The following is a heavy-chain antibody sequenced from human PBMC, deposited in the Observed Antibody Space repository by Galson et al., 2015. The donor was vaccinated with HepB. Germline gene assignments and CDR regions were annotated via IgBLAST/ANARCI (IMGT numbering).Heavy chain of an antibody. J-gene: IGHJ4*02. CDR1: GYTFTSYA. D-gene: IGHD3-22*01. Sequence: SVKVSCKASGYTFTSYAMHWVRQAPGQRLEWMGWINAGNGNTKYSQKFQGRVTITRDTSASTAYMELSSLRSEDTAVYYCAREADTYYYDSTEPFFGYWGQGTLVTVSS. CDR2: INAGNGNT. V-gene: IGHV1-3*01. CDR3: AREADTYYYDSTEPFFGY.